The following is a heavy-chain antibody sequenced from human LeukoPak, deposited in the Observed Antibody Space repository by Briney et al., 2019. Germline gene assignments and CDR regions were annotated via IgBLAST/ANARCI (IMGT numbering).Heavy chain of an antibody. Sequence: SETLSLTCTVSGGSISSYYWSWIRQPPGKGLEWIGYIYYSGSTNYNPSLKSRVTISVDTSKNQFSLKLSSVTAADTAMYYCARYSSSRFTFDPWGQGTLVTVSS. CDR1: GGSISSYY. CDR2: IYYSGST. CDR3: ARYSSSRFTFDP. V-gene: IGHV4-59*01. J-gene: IGHJ5*02. D-gene: IGHD6-13*01.